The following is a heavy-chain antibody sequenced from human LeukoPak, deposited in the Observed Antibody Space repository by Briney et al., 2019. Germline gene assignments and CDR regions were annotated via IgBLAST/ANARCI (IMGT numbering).Heavy chain of an antibody. D-gene: IGHD3-10*01. CDR3: ARLGLGDGSGSYYNAFGY. CDR1: GGSFSGYY. CDR2: INHSGST. V-gene: IGHV4-34*01. Sequence: PSETLSLTCAVYGGSFSGYYWSWIRQPPGKGLEWIGEINHSGSTNYNPSLKSRVTISVDTSKNQFSLKLSSVTAADTAVYYCARLGLGDGSGSYYNAFGYWGQGTLVTVSS. J-gene: IGHJ4*02.